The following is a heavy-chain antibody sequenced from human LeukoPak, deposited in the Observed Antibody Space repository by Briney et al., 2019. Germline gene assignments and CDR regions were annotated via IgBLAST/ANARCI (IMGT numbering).Heavy chain of an antibody. V-gene: IGHV1-8*03. CDR2: MNPNSGNT. D-gene: IGHD6-13*01. J-gene: IGHJ3*02. CDR3: ARTLRSSSWYTGPDAFDI. Sequence: GASVKVSCKASGYTFTSYYMHWVRQAPGQGLEWMGWMNPNSGNTGYAQKFQGRVTITRNTSISTAYMELSSLRSEDTAVYYCARTLRSSSWYTGPDAFDIWGQGTMVTVSS. CDR1: GYTFTSYY.